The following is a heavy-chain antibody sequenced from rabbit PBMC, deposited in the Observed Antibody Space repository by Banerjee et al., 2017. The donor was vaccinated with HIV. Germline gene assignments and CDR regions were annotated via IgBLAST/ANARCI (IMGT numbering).Heavy chain of an antibody. D-gene: IGHD6-1*01. CDR1: GFSLSSSYY. CDR2: IYTGSIGSS. V-gene: IGHV1S45*01. Sequence: QEQLEESRGDLVKPGASLTLTCTASGFSLSSSYYMCWVRQAPGKGLEWIACIYTGSIGSSYYASWAKGRFTISKTSSTTVTLQMTSLTAADTATYFCARDRGTVYVGYGDGMDLWGQGTLVTVS. J-gene: IGHJ6*01. CDR3: ARDRGTVYVGYGDGMDL.